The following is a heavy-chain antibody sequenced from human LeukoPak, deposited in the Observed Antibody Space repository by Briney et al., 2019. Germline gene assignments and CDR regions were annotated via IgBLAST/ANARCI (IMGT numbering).Heavy chain of an antibody. D-gene: IGHD6-13*01. CDR3: ARTRGYIAAAGTSFDY. Sequence: ASVKVSCTASGYTFTSYDINWVRQATGQGLEWMGWMNPNSGNTGYAQKFQGRVTMTRNTSISTAYMELSSLRSEDTAVYYCARTRGYIAAAGTSFDYWGQGTLVTVSS. J-gene: IGHJ4*02. CDR1: GYTFTSYD. V-gene: IGHV1-8*01. CDR2: MNPNSGNT.